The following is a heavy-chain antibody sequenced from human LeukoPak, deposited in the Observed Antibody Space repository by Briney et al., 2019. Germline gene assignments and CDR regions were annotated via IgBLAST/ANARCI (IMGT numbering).Heavy chain of an antibody. CDR2: LYSVGGT. V-gene: IGHV3-53*01. D-gene: IGHD3-16*01. Sequence: GGSLRLSCAASGLTVSRSYMNWVRQAPGRGLEWLSVLYSVGGTYYADSVKGRFTTSRDSSQNTVYFQMNSLRAEDTAVYYCARDLGGRGYWGQGTLVTVSS. CDR1: GLTVSRSY. J-gene: IGHJ4*02. CDR3: ARDLGGRGY.